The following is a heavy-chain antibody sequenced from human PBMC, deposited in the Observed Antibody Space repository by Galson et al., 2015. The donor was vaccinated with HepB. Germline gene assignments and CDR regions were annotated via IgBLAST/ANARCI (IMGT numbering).Heavy chain of an antibody. V-gene: IGHV3-48*04. Sequence: SLRLSCAASGFTFGSYSMNWVRQTPGKGLEWVSYISSTGSSTYYTDSVKGRFTISRDNVKKSLYLQMNSLRVEDTAIYYCARDMGEPLVGFQHWGQGTLVTVSS. J-gene: IGHJ1*01. CDR1: GFTFGSYS. D-gene: IGHD3-16*01. CDR3: ARDMGEPLVGFQH. CDR2: ISSTGSST.